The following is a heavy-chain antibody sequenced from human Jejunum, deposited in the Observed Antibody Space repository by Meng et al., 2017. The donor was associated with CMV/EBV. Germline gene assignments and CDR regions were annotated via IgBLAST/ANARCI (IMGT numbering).Heavy chain of an antibody. CDR1: GAPVRSGSYV. Sequence: SGAPVRSGSYVWSWIRQPPGEGLESIEYFYYSGDTNYNASLKSRATISVDTSKNQFSLRLTSVTAADTAVYYCARVVLYHYGMDVWGHGTTVTVSS. J-gene: IGHJ6*02. CDR3: ARVVLYHYGMDV. CDR2: FYYSGDT. V-gene: IGHV4-61*01. D-gene: IGHD6-6*01.